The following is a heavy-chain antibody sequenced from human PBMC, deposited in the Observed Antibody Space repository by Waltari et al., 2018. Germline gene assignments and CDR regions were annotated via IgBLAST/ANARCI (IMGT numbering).Heavy chain of an antibody. J-gene: IGHJ6*03. CDR1: GGSISSGSYY. D-gene: IGHD1-26*01. CDR2: IYTSGGT. Sequence: QVQLQESGPGLVKPSQTLSLTCTVSGGSISSGSYYWSWIRQPAGKGLEWIGRIYTSGGTNYNPSLKSRVTISVDTSKNQFSLKLSSVTAADTAVYYCARAEIVGARNYYMDVWGKGTTVTVSS. CDR3: ARAEIVGARNYYMDV. V-gene: IGHV4-61*02.